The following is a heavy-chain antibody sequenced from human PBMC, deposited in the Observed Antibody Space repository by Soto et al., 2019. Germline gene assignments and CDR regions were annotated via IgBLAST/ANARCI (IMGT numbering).Heavy chain of an antibody. CDR1: GFTFREPW. CDR2: IKSRTDGGTI. V-gene: IGHV3-15*07. D-gene: IGHD3-16*01. J-gene: IGHJ4*02. Sequence: EVQLVESGGGLVKPGGSPRVSCAASGFTFREPWRNWFRQAPGKGLEWVGRIKSRTDGGTIEYATPVKGRFIISRDDSKNTLYLQMDSLKTEDTAVYYCWGSAYWGQGTLVTVSS. CDR3: WGSAY.